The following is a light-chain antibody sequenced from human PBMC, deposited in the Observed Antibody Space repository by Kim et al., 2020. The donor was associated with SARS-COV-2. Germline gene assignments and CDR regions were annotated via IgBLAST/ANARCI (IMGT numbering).Light chain of an antibody. CDR2: QDS. CDR3: QAWDSSTAV. Sequence: SSELTQPPSVSVSPGPTASITCSGDKLGDKYACWYQQKPGQSPVLVIYQDSKRPSGIPERFSGSNSGNTATLTISGTQAMDEADYYCQAWDSSTAVFGTGTKVTVL. V-gene: IGLV3-1*01. CDR1: KLGDKY. J-gene: IGLJ1*01.